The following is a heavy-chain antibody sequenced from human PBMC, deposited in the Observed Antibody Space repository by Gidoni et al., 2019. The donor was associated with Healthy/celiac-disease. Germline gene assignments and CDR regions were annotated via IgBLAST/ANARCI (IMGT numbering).Heavy chain of an antibody. D-gene: IGHD4-17*01. CDR3: AKETYGDYVPFDY. Sequence: EVQLLEYGGGLVQPGGSLRLSCAASGFTFRSYAMSWVRQAPGKGLEWVSAISGSGGSTYYADSVKGRFTISRDNSKNTLYLQMNSLRAEDTAVYYCAKETYGDYVPFDYWGQGTLVTVSS. J-gene: IGHJ4*02. CDR2: ISGSGGST. V-gene: IGHV3-23*01. CDR1: GFTFRSYA.